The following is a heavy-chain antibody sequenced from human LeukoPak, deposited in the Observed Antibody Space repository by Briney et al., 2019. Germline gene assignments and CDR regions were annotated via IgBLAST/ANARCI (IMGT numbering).Heavy chain of an antibody. V-gene: IGHV4-59*01. J-gene: IGHJ4*02. Sequence: SETLSLTCTVSGGSIRSYYWSWIRQSPGKGLEWIGYSSYIGRNNYNPSLKSRVTISIDTSKSQFSLKLISVNAADTAVYFCARSTGYSSTWELDSWGQGTLVTVSS. CDR2: SSYIGRN. D-gene: IGHD6-13*01. CDR1: GGSIRSYY. CDR3: ARSTGYSSTWELDS.